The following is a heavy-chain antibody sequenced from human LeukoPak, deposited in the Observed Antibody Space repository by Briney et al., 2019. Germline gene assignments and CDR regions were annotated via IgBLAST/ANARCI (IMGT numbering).Heavy chain of an antibody. V-gene: IGHV4-4*07. Sequence: SATLSLTCTFSGGSISSYYWSSIRQPAGKGLEWIGRIYTSGSTNYNPSHKSRVTISVNSSNTHYSLKLSSVTAADTAVYYWARARSPTVFDYWGQGTLVTVSS. D-gene: IGHD3-10*01. CDR3: ARARSPTVFDY. J-gene: IGHJ4*02. CDR1: GGSISSYY. CDR2: IYTSGST.